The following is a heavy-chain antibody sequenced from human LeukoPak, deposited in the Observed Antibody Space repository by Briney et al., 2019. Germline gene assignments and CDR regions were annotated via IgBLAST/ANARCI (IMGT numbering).Heavy chain of an antibody. CDR1: GDSVSRNDAA. CDR3: ATDRYSIAAAGTDFQH. Sequence: SQTLSLTCAISGDSVSRNDAAWNWIRQSPSRGLEWLGRTYYRSKWYNEYAASVKSRISINPDTSKNQFSLQLNFVTPEDTAVYYCATDRYSIAAAGTDFQHWGQGTLVTVSS. D-gene: IGHD6-13*01. CDR2: TYYRSKWYN. J-gene: IGHJ1*01. V-gene: IGHV6-1*01.